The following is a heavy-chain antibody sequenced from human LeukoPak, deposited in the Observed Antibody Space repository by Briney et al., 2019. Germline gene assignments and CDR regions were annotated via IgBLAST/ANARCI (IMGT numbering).Heavy chain of an antibody. CDR3: ARDGEGGDAFDI. CDR2: IYYSGST. J-gene: IGHJ3*02. V-gene: IGHV4-39*07. Sequence: PSETLSLTCTVSGGSISSGSSYWGWIRQPPGKGLEWIGSIYYSGSTYYNPSLKSRVTIPVDTSKNQFSLKLNSVTAADTAVYYCARDGEGGDAFDIWGQGTVVTVSS. D-gene: IGHD3-16*01. CDR1: GGSISSGSSY.